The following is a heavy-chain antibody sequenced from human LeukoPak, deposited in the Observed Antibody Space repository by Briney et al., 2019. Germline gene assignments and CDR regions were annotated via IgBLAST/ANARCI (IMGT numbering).Heavy chain of an antibody. D-gene: IGHD5-18*01. CDR2: IYHTGST. CDR3: ARTTAMVIRYFDL. V-gene: IGHV4-59*02. J-gene: IGHJ2*01. Sequence: SETLSLTCTISGGSVSDYYWSWIRQSPGKGLEWIGYIYHTGSTSYSPSLKSRVTISADTSQNQFSLKLSSVTAADTAVYYCARTTAMVIRYFDLWGRGTLVTVSS. CDR1: GGSVSDYY.